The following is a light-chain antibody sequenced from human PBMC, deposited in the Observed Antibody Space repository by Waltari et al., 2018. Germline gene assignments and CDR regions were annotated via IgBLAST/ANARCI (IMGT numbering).Light chain of an antibody. CDR2: AAS. CDR3: QQYNSYHT. Sequence: DIQMTQSPSSLSASVGDRVTITCRASQSISSYLNWYQQKPGKAPKLLIYAASSLQSGVPSRFSGSGSGTDFTLTISSLQPEDFATYYCQQYNSYHTFGQGTKLEIK. CDR1: QSISSY. J-gene: IGKJ2*01. V-gene: IGKV1-39*01.